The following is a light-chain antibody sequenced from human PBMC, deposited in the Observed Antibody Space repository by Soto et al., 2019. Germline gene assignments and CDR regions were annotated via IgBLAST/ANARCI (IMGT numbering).Light chain of an antibody. V-gene: IGKV3-15*01. J-gene: IGKJ4*01. CDR2: DAS. CDR3: QQYNDWPPIT. CDR1: QSISSN. Sequence: EIVMTQSPSTVSVSPGEGATLSCRASQSISSNLAWYRQKPGQAPRLVIFDASTRATGIPDRFTGRGSGTEFTLTISSLQSEDSAVYFCQQYNDWPPITFGGGTKVHIK.